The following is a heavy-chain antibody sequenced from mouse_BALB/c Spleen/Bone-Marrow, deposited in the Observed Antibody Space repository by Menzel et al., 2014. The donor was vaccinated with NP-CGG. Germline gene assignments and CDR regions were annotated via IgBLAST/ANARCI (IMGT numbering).Heavy chain of an antibody. Sequence: VQVVESGAELARPGASVKMSCKASDYTFTSYTMHWVKQRPGQGLEWIGYINPSSGYTNYNQKFKDKATLTADKSSSTAYMQLSSLTSEDSAVYYCARAAYYRYDEGAWFAYWGQGTLVTVSA. CDR2: INPSSGYT. D-gene: IGHD2-14*01. CDR3: ARAAYYRYDEGAWFAY. CDR1: DYTFTSYT. J-gene: IGHJ3*01. V-gene: IGHV1-4*01.